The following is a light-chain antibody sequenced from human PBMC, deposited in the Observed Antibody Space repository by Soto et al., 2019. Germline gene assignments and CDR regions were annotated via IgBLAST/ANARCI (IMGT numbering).Light chain of an antibody. CDR3: QQYNDYSGM. CDR1: QSISRW. CDR2: DAS. V-gene: IGKV1-5*01. J-gene: IGKJ1*01. Sequence: DIQMTQSPSTLSASVEDRVTITCRASQSISRWLAWHQQKPGKAPRLLIYDASNLQRGVPSRFSGSGSGTEFTLTITSLQPEDFATYYCQQYNDYSGMFGQGTKVDIK.